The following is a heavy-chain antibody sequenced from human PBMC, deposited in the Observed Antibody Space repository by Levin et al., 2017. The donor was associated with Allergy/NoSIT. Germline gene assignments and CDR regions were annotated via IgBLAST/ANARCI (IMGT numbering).Heavy chain of an antibody. Sequence: GGSLRLSCKGSGYSFTSYWIGWVRQMPGKGLEWMGIIYPGDSDTRYSPSFQGQVTISADKSISTTYLQWSSLKASDTAMYYCARRREGYYYDSSGYHWFDPWGQGTLVTVSS. V-gene: IGHV5-51*01. CDR2: IYPGDSDT. CDR3: ARRREGYYYDSSGYHWFDP. CDR1: GYSFTSYW. J-gene: IGHJ5*02. D-gene: IGHD3-22*01.